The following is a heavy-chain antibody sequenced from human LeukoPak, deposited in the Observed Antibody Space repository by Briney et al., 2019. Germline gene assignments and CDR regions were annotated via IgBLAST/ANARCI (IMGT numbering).Heavy chain of an antibody. V-gene: IGHV3-30*02. J-gene: IGHJ4*02. CDR1: GFTFRSYG. CDR3: ARSLALSYGSGSYYNGVDF. Sequence: GGSLRLSCAASGFTFRSYGMHWVRQAPGKGLEWVAFIRYDGSNKYYADSVKGRFTISRDNSKNTLYLQMNSLRAEDTAVYYCARSLALSYGSGSYYNGVDFWGQGTLVTVSS. D-gene: IGHD3-10*01. CDR2: IRYDGSNK.